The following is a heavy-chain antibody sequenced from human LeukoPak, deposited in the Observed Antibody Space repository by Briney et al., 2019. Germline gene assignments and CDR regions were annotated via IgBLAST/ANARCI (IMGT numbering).Heavy chain of an antibody. V-gene: IGHV4-59*11. CDR2: VYYSGST. Sequence: PSETLSLTCTVSAGSISSHYWSWIRQPPGKGLEWIGYVYYSGSTNYNPSLKSRVTISVDTSKNQFSLKLSSVTAADTAVYYCARAPQRWLQEVYYFDYWGQGTLVTVSS. J-gene: IGHJ4*02. CDR3: ARAPQRWLQEVYYFDY. D-gene: IGHD5-24*01. CDR1: AGSISSHY.